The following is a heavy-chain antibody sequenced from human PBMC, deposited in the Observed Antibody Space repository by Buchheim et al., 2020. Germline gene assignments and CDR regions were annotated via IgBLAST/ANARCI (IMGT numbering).Heavy chain of an antibody. Sequence: QVQLVESGGGLVKPGGSLRLSCAASGFTFNDYYMSWIRQAPGKGLEWVSYINTSGSTKYYSDSVKGRFTIPRDNAKISLTLQMNSLRAEDTAVYYCARARLGELSLDYWGQGTL. D-gene: IGHD3-16*02. CDR2: INTSGSTK. V-gene: IGHV3-11*01. J-gene: IGHJ4*02. CDR1: GFTFNDYY. CDR3: ARARLGELSLDY.